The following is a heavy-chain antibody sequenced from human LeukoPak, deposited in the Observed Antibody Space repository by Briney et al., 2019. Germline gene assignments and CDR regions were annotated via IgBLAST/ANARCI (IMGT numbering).Heavy chain of an antibody. CDR1: GYTFTSYC. CDR3: ARVAGIAVAGSLPNWFDP. Sequence: EASVKVSCKASGYTFTSYCMHWVRQAPGQGLEWMGIINPSGGSTSYAQKFQGRVTMTRDTSTSTVYMELSSLRSEDTAVYYCARVAGIAVAGSLPNWFDPWGQGTLVTVSS. J-gene: IGHJ5*02. CDR2: INPSGGST. V-gene: IGHV1-46*01. D-gene: IGHD6-19*01.